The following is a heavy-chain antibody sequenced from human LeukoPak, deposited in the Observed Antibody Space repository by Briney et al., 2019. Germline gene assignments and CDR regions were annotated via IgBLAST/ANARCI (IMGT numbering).Heavy chain of an antibody. Sequence: GGSLRLSCAASGFTFSSYAMSWVRQAPGKGLEWVSAISISGGTTYYADSVKGRFTISRDNSKNTLYLQMNSLRAEDTAVYYCAKVPLGPNGGDWGQGTLVTVSS. J-gene: IGHJ4*02. CDR1: GFTFSSYA. V-gene: IGHV3-23*01. D-gene: IGHD1-14*01. CDR2: ISISGGTT. CDR3: AKVPLGPNGGD.